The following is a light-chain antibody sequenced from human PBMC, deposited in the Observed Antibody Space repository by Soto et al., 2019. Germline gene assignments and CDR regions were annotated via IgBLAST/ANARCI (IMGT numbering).Light chain of an antibody. V-gene: IGLV2-14*01. CDR3: SSYTSSSTLV. CDR2: EVS. Sequence: QSVLTQPASVSGSPGQSITISCTGTSSDVGGYKYVYWYQQHPGKAPKLMIFEVSYRPSGVSNRFSGSKSGNTASLTISGLQVEDEADYYCSSYTSSSTLVFGGGTKLTVL. CDR1: SSDVGGYKY. J-gene: IGLJ2*01.